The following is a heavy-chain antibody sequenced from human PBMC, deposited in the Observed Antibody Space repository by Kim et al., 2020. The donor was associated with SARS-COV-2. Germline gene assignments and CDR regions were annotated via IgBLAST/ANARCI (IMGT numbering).Heavy chain of an antibody. J-gene: IGHJ4*02. V-gene: IGHV4-59*01. CDR2: TSYSGST. CDR1: GDSISSYS. Sequence: SETLSLTCTVSGDSISSYSWSWIRQPPGKGLEWIAYTSYSGSTNYNPSLKSRVTISVDTSKNHFSLKLSSVTAADTAVYYCARDRIGYCSSTSCSLHFDYLGPGTLVTVSS. D-gene: IGHD2-2*01. CDR3: ARDRIGYCSSTSCSLHFDY.